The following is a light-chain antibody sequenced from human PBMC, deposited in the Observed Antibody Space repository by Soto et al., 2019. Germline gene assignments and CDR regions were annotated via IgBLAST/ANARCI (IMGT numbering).Light chain of an antibody. J-gene: IGLJ1*01. CDR3: SSYTSSSTYV. CDR1: SSDVGGYNY. CDR2: EVS. Sequence: QSALTQPASVSGSPGQSITISCTGTSSDVGGYNYVSWYQQHPGKAPKLKIYEVSKRPSGVSNCFSGSKSGNTASLTISGLQAEDEADYYCSSYTSSSTYVFGTGTKLTVL. V-gene: IGLV2-14*01.